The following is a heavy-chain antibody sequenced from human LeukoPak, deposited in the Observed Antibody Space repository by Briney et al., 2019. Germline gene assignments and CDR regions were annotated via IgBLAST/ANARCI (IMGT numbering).Heavy chain of an antibody. V-gene: IGHV3-23*01. CDR1: GFTFSSYA. Sequence: PGGSLRLSCAASGFTFSSYAMSWVRQAPGKGLEWVSAISGSGGSTYYADSVKGRFTISRDNSKNTLYLQMNSLRAEDTAVYYCARAHYGYNYYYMDVWGKGTTVTVSS. CDR2: ISGSGGST. CDR3: ARAHYGYNYYYMDV. J-gene: IGHJ6*03. D-gene: IGHD3-10*01.